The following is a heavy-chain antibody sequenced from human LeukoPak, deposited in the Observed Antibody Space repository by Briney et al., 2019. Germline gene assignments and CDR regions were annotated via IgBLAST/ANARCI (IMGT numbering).Heavy chain of an antibody. J-gene: IGHJ3*02. D-gene: IGHD3-22*01. CDR1: GDSISSNY. V-gene: IGHV4-59*08. CDR3: ARATITMMVGIPADAFDI. Sequence: SETLSLTCSVSGDSISSNYWSWMRQPPGEGLEWIGYIYYSGNTYYNPSLKSRVTISVDTSKKQFSLKLSSVTAADTAVYYCARATITMMVGIPADAFDIWGQGTMVTVSS. CDR2: IYYSGNT.